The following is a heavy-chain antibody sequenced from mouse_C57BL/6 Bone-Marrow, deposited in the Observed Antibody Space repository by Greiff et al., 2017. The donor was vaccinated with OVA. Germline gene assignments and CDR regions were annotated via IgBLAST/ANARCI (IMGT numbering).Heavy chain of an antibody. J-gene: IGHJ3*01. V-gene: IGHV14-2*01. CDR3: ARSNYYGSSYAWFAY. CDR1: GFNIKDYY. CDR2: IDPEDGET. D-gene: IGHD1-1*01. Sequence: VHVKQSGAELVKPGASVKLSCTASGFNIKDYYMHWVKQRTEQGLEWIGRIDPEDGETKYAPKFQGKATITADTSSNTAYLQLSSLTSEDTAVYYCARSNYYGSSYAWFAYWGQGTLVTVSA.